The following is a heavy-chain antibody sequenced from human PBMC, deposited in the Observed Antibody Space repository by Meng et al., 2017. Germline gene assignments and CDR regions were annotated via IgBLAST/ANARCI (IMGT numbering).Heavy chain of an antibody. J-gene: IGHJ3*02. CDR3: ARVHIVVVVDANEGAFHI. D-gene: IGHD2-15*01. CDR2: LSPGNSYT. CDR1: GYSISNYW. V-gene: IGHV5-51*01. Sequence: GESLKISWKASGYSISNYWIDWVRQKPGKGLEWIGILSPGNSYTRYSPSFQGQVTISADNSINTAYLQWSSLTASDTALYYCARVHIVVVVDANEGAFHIWGQGTMVTVSS.